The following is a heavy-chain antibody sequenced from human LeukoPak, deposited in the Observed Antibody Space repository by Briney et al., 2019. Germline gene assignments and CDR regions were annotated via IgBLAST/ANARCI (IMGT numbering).Heavy chain of an antibody. Sequence: SETLSLTCTVSGGSIGSSSYYWGWIRQPPGKGLEWIGSIYYSGSTYYNPSLKSRVTISVDTSKNQFSLKLSSVTAADTAVYYCAASDLDYDFWSGSQWGGWFDPWGQGTLVTVSS. CDR1: GGSIGSSSYY. CDR2: IYYSGST. V-gene: IGHV4-39*01. D-gene: IGHD3-3*01. J-gene: IGHJ5*02. CDR3: AASDLDYDFWSGSQWGGWFDP.